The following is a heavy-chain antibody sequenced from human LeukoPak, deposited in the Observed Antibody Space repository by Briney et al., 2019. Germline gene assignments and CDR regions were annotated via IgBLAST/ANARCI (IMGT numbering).Heavy chain of an antibody. CDR1: GGSISSGGYY. V-gene: IGHV4-31*03. J-gene: IGHJ4*02. CDR2: IYYSGST. CDR3: ARVRGVDTAMVNTFDY. D-gene: IGHD5-18*01. Sequence: SETLSLTCTVSGGSISSGGYYWSWIRQHPGKGLEWIGYIYYSGSTYYNPSLKSRVTISVDTSKNQFSLKLSSVTAADTAVYYCARVRGVDTAMVNTFDYWGQGTLVTVSS.